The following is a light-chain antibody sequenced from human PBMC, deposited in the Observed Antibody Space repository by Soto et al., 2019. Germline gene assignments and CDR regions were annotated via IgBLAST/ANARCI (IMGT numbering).Light chain of an antibody. CDR3: QQYGHSNSRT. CDR1: QSVSNNY. CDR2: DAF. J-gene: IGKJ1*01. V-gene: IGKV3-20*01. Sequence: EIVLTQSPGTLSLSPGERVTLSCRASQSVSNNYLAWYHQKPGQAPRLLIYDAFSRVTGIPNRFSGSGSGTDFTLTISRLEPEDFAVYYCQQYGHSNSRTFGQGTRVEIK.